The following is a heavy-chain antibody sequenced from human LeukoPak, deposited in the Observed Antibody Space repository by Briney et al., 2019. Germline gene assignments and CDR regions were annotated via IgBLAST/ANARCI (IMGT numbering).Heavy chain of an antibody. Sequence: GGSLRLSCAASGFTFGDTWMNWVRQVPGQGLEWVANIKQDGSEKFYVASVKGRFTISRDNGKSSLYLQMNSLRAEDTTLYYCATSYDMGWLIGYWGQGTLVTVSS. CDR1: GFTFGDTW. J-gene: IGHJ4*02. CDR3: ATSYDMGWLIGY. V-gene: IGHV3-7*03. CDR2: IKQDGSEK. D-gene: IGHD3/OR15-3a*01.